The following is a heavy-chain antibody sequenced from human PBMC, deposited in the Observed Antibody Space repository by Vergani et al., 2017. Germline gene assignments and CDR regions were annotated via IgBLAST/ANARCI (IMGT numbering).Heavy chain of an antibody. CDR2: ISGSGGST. CDR1: GFTFSSNA. J-gene: IGHJ6*03. Sequence: EVQLLESGGGLVQPGGSLRLSCAASGFTFSSNAMSWVRQAPGKGLEWVSAISGSGGSTYYADSVKGRFTISRDNSKNTLYLQMNSLRAEDTAVYYCVKEWVYATGGYYMDVWGKGTTVTVSS. D-gene: IGHD2-8*01. V-gene: IGHV3-23*01. CDR3: VKEWVYATGGYYMDV.